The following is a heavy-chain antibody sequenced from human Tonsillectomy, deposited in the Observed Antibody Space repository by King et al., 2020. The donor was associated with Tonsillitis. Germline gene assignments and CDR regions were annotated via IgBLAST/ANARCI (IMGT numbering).Heavy chain of an antibody. D-gene: IGHD3-22*01. CDR3: AKDWGSKGVVITHDAFDI. CDR1: GFTFSSYA. Sequence: VQLVESGGGLVQPGGSLRLSCAASGFTFSSYAMSWVRQAPGMGLAWVSAISGSGGSPVYADSVRGRLTITRDNSKNTLYLQMNSLRAADKAVYYCAKDWGSKGVVITHDAFDIWGQGTMVTVSS. CDR2: ISGSGGSP. J-gene: IGHJ3*02. V-gene: IGHV3-23*04.